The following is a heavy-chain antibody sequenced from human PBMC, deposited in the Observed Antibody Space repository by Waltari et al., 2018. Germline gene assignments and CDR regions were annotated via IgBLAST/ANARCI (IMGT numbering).Heavy chain of an antibody. V-gene: IGHV1-2*02. CDR1: GYTFTGYY. J-gene: IGHJ3*02. CDR3: ARLTYYYGSGSYPNAFDI. Sequence: QVQLVQSGAEVKKPGASVKVSCKASGYTFTGYYMHWVRQAPGQGLEWMGWINPNSGGTNYAQKVQGRVTMTRDTSISTACMELSRLRSDDTAVYYCARLTYYYGSGSYPNAFDIWGQGTMVTVSS. D-gene: IGHD3-10*01. CDR2: INPNSGGT.